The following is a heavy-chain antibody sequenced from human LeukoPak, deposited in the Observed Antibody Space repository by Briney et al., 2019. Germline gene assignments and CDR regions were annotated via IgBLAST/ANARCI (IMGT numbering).Heavy chain of an antibody. CDR2: TYYRSKWYN. CDR3: ARDRGSSGWYPLYYLDY. Sequence: SQTLSLTCAISGDSVSSNSAAWNWIRQSPSRGLEWLGRTYYRSKWYNDYAVSVKSRITINPDTSKNQFSLQLNSVTPEDTAVYYCARDRGSSGWYPLYYLDYWGQGTLVTVSS. D-gene: IGHD6-19*01. V-gene: IGHV6-1*01. J-gene: IGHJ4*02. CDR1: GDSVSSNSAA.